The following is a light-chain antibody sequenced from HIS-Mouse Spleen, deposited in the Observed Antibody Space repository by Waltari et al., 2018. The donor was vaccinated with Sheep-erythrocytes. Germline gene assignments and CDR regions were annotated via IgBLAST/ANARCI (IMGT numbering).Light chain of an antibody. CDR3: CSYAGSSTFHVV. CDR1: SSDVGSYTL. V-gene: IGLV2-23*03. Sequence: QSALTQPASVSGSPGPSITISCTGTSSDVGSYTLVSCSQQHPGKAPKLMMYEGSKRPSGVSNRFSGSKSGNTASLTISGLQAEDEADYYCCSYAGSSTFHVVFGGGTKLTVL. J-gene: IGLJ2*01. CDR2: EGS.